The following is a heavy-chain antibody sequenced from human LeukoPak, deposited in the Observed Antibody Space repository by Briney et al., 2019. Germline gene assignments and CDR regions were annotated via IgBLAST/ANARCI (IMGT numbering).Heavy chain of an antibody. CDR1: GYSFTSYW. Sequence: GESLKISCKGSGYSFTSYWIGWVRQMPGKGLEWMGIIYPGDSDTSYSPSFQGQVTISADKSISTAYLQWSNLKASDTAMYYCARLSYYYDSSGYTSNWFDPWGQGTLVTVSS. CDR2: IYPGDSDT. J-gene: IGHJ5*02. CDR3: ARLSYYYDSSGYTSNWFDP. D-gene: IGHD3-22*01. V-gene: IGHV5-51*01.